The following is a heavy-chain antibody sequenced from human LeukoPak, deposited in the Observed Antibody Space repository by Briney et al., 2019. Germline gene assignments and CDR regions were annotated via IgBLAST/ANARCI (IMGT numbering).Heavy chain of an antibody. Sequence: SETRSLTCTVSGGSISGYYWNRIRQPPGKGLEWIGYIYYIGSTNYNPSLKSRVTISVDTSKNQFSLKLSSVTAADTAVYYCAGRLWRRDGYNLSAFDIWGQGTMVTVSS. V-gene: IGHV4-59*01. D-gene: IGHD5-24*01. CDR1: GGSISGYY. CDR3: AGRLWRRDGYNLSAFDI. J-gene: IGHJ3*02. CDR2: IYYIGST.